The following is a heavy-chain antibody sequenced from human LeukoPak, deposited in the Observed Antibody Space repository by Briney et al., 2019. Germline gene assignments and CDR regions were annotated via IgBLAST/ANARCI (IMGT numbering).Heavy chain of an antibody. CDR1: GFTFDDYA. D-gene: IGHD6-6*01. CDR2: ISWNSGSI. Sequence: GRSLRLSCAASGFTFDDYAMHWVRQAPGKGLEWVSGISWNSGSIGYADSVKGRLTISRDNAKNSLYLQMNSLRAEDAAVYYCTRDEDFYSSSSDYWGQGTLVTVSS. CDR3: TRDEDFYSSSSDY. V-gene: IGHV3-9*01. J-gene: IGHJ4*02.